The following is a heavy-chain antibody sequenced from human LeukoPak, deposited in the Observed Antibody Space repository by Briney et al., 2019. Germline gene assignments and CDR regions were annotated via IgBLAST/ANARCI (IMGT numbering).Heavy chain of an antibody. Sequence: PGGSLRLSCATSGFTFTTYAMSWVRQAPGKGLEWVSSISSSSSYIYYADSVKGRFTISRDNSKNTLYLQMNSLRAEDTAVYYCARDSLPPKTKRYDSSGYWALTGGSAFQFDYWGQGTLVTVSS. CDR3: ARDSLPPKTKRYDSSGYWALTGGSAFQFDY. CDR2: ISSSSSYI. V-gene: IGHV3-21*01. D-gene: IGHD3-22*01. J-gene: IGHJ4*02. CDR1: GFTFTTYA.